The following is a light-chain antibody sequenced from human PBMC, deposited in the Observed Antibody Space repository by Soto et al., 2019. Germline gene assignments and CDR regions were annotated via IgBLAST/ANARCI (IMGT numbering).Light chain of an antibody. J-gene: IGKJ3*01. CDR1: QSIINY. Sequence: DIQMTQSPSSLSASVGDRVTITCRASQSIINYLNWYQQKPGKAPNLLIYAASILQSGVPSRFSGSGSGTDFTLTISSLQPEDFATYFCLHLNSYPPQFTFGPGTKVNTK. V-gene: IGKV1-39*01. CDR3: LHLNSYPPQFT. CDR2: AAS.